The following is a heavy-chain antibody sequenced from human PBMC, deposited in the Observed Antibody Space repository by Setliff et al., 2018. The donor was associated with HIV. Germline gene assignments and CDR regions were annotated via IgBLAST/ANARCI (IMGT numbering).Heavy chain of an antibody. J-gene: IGHJ6*02. Sequence: PSETLSLTCTVSGGSISSYYWSWIRQPPGKGLEWIGYIYYSGSTNYNPSLKSLVTISVDTSKNQFSLKLSSVTAADTAAYYCARDSPGPQYYYYGMDVWGQGTTVTVSS. V-gene: IGHV4-59*01. CDR1: GGSISSYY. CDR3: ARDSPGPQYYYYGMDV. CDR2: IYYSGST.